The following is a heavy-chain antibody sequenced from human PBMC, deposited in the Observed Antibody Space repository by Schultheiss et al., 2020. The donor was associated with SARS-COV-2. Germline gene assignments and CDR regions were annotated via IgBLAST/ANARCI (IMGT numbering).Heavy chain of an antibody. J-gene: IGHJ5*02. CDR2: ISGSGGST. D-gene: IGHD3-9*01. CDR1: AVTVSSNH. V-gene: IGHV3-23*01. Sequence: GGSLRLSCAVSAVTVSSNHMSWVRQAPGKGLEWVSAISGSGGSTYYADSVKGRFTISRDNSKNTLYLQMNSLRAEDTAVYYCAKDGQYYDILTGYYGWFDPWGQGTLVTVSS. CDR3: AKDGQYYDILTGYYGWFDP.